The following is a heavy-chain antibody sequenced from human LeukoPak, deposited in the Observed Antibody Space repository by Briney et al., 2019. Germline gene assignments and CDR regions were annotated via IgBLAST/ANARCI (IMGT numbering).Heavy chain of an antibody. V-gene: IGHV4-59*01. CDR3: ARTTEGYCRGRSCYSYYYYMDV. J-gene: IGHJ6*03. Sequence: SETLSLTCTVSGGSINNYYWNWIRQPPGKGLEWIGYIHYSGSTTYNPSLKSRVTISVDTSKNQFSLKLSSVTAADTAVYYCARTTEGYCRGRSCYSYYYYMDVWGKGTTVTISS. CDR2: IHYSGST. D-gene: IGHD2-15*01. CDR1: GGSINNYY.